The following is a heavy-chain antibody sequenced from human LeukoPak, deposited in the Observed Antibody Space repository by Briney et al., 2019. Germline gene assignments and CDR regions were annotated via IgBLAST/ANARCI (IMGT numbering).Heavy chain of an antibody. CDR2: FNSNGGGT. Sequence: GGSLRLSCAASGFTFSSYWIHWVRQAPGKGLEWVSGFNSNGGGTGYADTVKGRFTLSRDNAKNSLFLQMNSLRAEDTDLYFCARGVSGTYYGGDYFDNWGQGTLVTVSS. J-gene: IGHJ4*02. CDR1: GFTFSSYW. V-gene: IGHV3-20*04. D-gene: IGHD1-26*01. CDR3: ARGVSGTYYGGDYFDN.